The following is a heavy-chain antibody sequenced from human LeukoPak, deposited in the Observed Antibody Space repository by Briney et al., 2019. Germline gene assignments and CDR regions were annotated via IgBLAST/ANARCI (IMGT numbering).Heavy chain of an antibody. V-gene: IGHV4-61*01. Sequence: PSETLSLTCSVSGGSISSGSYYWGWIRQPPGKGLEWIGYIYYSGNTNYNSSLKSRLTISLDTSKNQFSLKLSSVTAADTAVYYCARRTGYYDGFDYWGQGTLVTVSS. D-gene: IGHD3/OR15-3a*01. CDR1: GGSISSGSYY. CDR3: ARRTGYYDGFDY. J-gene: IGHJ4*02. CDR2: IYYSGNT.